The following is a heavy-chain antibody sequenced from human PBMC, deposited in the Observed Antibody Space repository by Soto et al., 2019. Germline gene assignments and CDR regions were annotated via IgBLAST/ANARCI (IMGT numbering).Heavy chain of an antibody. D-gene: IGHD6-19*01. J-gene: IGHJ2*01. V-gene: IGHV1-69*05. CDR2: IIPISDTT. CDR3: ARGGSGWYWYFDL. CDR1: GGTFSSYA. Sequence: SVKVSCKASGGTFSSYAISWVRQAPGQGLEWMGGIIPISDTTNYAQKFQGRVTMTTDTSTSTAYMELRSLRSDDTAVYYCARGGSGWYWYFDLWGRGTLVTVSS.